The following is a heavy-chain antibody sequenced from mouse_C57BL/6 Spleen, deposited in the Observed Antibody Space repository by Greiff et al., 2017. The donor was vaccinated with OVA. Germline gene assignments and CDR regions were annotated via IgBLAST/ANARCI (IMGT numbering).Heavy chain of an antibody. CDR1: GYTFTDYY. V-gene: IGHV1-26*01. Sequence: VQLKQSGPELVKPGASVKISCKASGYTFTDYYMNWVKQSHGKSLEWIGDINPNNGGTSYNQKFKGKATLTVDKSSSTAYMELRSLTSEDSAVYYCAREYRSNYGCYFDYWGQGTTLTVSS. CDR3: AREYRSNYGCYFDY. D-gene: IGHD2-5*01. J-gene: IGHJ2*01. CDR2: INPNNGGT.